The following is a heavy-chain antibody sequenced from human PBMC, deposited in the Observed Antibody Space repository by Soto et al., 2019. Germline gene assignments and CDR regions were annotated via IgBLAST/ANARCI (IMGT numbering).Heavy chain of an antibody. CDR3: AKDREAIMITFGGVMNY. V-gene: IGHV3-23*01. D-gene: IGHD3-16*01. CDR1: GFTFSSYA. CDR2: ISGSGGST. J-gene: IGHJ4*02. Sequence: PRGSLRLSCAASGFTFSSYAMSWVRQAPGKGLEWVSAISGSGGSTYYADSVKGRFTISRDNSKNTLYLQMNSLRAEDTAVYYCAKDREAIMITFGGVMNYWGQGTLVTVSS.